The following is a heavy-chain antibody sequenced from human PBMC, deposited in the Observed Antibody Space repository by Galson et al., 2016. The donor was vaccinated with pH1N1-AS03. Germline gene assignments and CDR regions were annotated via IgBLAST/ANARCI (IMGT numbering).Heavy chain of an antibody. J-gene: IGHJ4*02. CDR3: ARWQVPTTPGY. V-gene: IGHV1-2*06. D-gene: IGHD1-26*01. CDR2: INPVTGET. Sequence: SVKVSCKASGYTFTTYYVHWVRQAPGQGLEWVGRINPVTGETDSPQKFQDRVTLTRDKSISTAYLDLSGLTSDDTAVYYCARWQVPTTPGYWGQRTLVTVSS. CDR1: GYTFTTYY.